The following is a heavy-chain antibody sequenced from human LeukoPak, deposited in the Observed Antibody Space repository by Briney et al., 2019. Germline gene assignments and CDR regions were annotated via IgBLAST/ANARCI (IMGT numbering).Heavy chain of an antibody. V-gene: IGHV1-69*05. CDR1: GGTFSSYA. CDR2: IIPIFGTA. CDR3: ATPPRGSENYYMDV. D-gene: IGHD3-10*01. Sequence: GASVKVSCKASGGTFSSYAISWVRQAPGQGLEWMGRIIPIFGTANYAQKFQGRVTITTVESTSTAYMELSSLRSEDTAVYYCATPPRGSENYYMDVWGKGTTVTVSS. J-gene: IGHJ6*03.